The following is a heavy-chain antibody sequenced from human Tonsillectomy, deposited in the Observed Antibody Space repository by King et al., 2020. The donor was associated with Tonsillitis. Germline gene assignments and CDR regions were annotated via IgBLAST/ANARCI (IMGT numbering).Heavy chain of an antibody. V-gene: IGHV4-30-2*01. CDR2: LYHSGST. CDR1: GGSISSGGYS. CDR3: ARTSWHYFDF. J-gene: IGHJ4*02. Sequence: LQLQESGSGLVKPSQTLSLTCAVSGGSISSGGYSWSWIRQPPGKGLEWIGYLYHSGSTYYNPSLKSRVTISVDRSKNQFSLKLSSVTAADTAVYYCARTSWHYFDFCGQGTLVTVSS.